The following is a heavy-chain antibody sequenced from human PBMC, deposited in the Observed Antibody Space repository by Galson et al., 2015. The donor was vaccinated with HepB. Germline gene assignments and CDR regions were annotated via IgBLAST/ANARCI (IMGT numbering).Heavy chain of an antibody. CDR2: IRSKANSYAT. V-gene: IGHV3-73*01. D-gene: IGHD1-26*01. J-gene: IGHJ4*02. CDR3: TRQPSGSYPPNDY. CDR1: GFTFSGSA. Sequence: SLRLSCAASGFTFSGSAMHWVRQASGQGLEWVGRIRSKANSYATAYAASVKGTFTISRDDSKNTAYLQMNSLKTEDTAVYYCTRQPSGSYPPNDYWGQGTLVTVSS.